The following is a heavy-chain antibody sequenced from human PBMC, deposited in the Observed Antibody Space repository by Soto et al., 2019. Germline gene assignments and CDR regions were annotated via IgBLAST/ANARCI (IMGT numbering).Heavy chain of an antibody. CDR1: GYTFISRA. D-gene: IGHD2-15*01. Sequence: ASVKVSCKASGYTFISRALHWVRQAPGQRLEWMGWINPDNANTKYSQNFQGRVTFTRDTSATTAYMELSSLRSEDTAVYFCARDPGSGHYFDYWGQGALVTVSS. CDR2: INPDNANT. V-gene: IGHV1-3*01. J-gene: IGHJ4*02. CDR3: ARDPGSGHYFDY.